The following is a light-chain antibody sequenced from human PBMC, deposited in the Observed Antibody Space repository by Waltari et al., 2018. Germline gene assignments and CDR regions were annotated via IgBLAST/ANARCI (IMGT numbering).Light chain of an antibody. CDR1: QDISNN. CDR3: QQSYTMPMYT. Sequence: DIQMTQSPSSLSASVGDRVTTTCRASQDISNNLNWYQQKPGKAPDLLIFAVFTLQSGVPSRFSGSGSGTEFTLTISSLQPEDSATYYCQQSYTMPMYTFGQGTKLEIK. V-gene: IGKV1-39*01. J-gene: IGKJ2*01. CDR2: AVF.